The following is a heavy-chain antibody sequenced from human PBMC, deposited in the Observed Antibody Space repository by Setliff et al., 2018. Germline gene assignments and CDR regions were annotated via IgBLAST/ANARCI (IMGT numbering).Heavy chain of an antibody. J-gene: IGHJ4*02. CDR3: ARAPSVELVTIRTNSWFTY. D-gene: IGHD5-18*01. V-gene: IGHV1-18*01. CDR2: ISVYNGDT. Sequence: ASVKVSCKASGSPFRNYAFAWVRQAPGQGLEWVGWISVYNGDTNYAQKFQGRVTLTTDTSTSTAYMELRSLTSDDSAFYYCARAPSVELVTIRTNSWFTYWGQGTLVTVPQ. CDR1: GSPFRNYA.